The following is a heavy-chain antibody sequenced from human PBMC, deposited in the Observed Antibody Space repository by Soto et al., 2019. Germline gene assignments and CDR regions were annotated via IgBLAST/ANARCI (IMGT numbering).Heavy chain of an antibody. CDR3: AKEIGYCSSTSCYGTDAFDI. V-gene: IGHV3-30*18. CDR1: GFTFSSYG. Sequence: GGSLRLSCAASGFTFSSYGMHWVRRAPGKGLEWVAVISYDGSNKYYADSVKGRFTISRDNSKNTLYLQMNSLRAEDTAVYYCAKEIGYCSSTSCYGTDAFDIWGQGTMVTVSS. J-gene: IGHJ3*02. D-gene: IGHD2-2*01. CDR2: ISYDGSNK.